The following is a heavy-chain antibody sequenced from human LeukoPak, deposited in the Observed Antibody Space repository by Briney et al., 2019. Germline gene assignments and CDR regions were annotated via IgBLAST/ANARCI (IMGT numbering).Heavy chain of an antibody. D-gene: IGHD3-22*01. V-gene: IGHV4-39*01. CDR3: ARHQYYDSSAYRSPPVYYFDY. Sequence: SETLSLTCSVSGGSISSSNYYWGWIRQPPGRGLEWIVNIYYSGSTHYNPSLKSRVTISVDTSKNQFSLKLSSVTAADTAVYYCARHQYYDSSAYRSPPVYYFDYWGRGTQVTVSS. CDR1: GGSISSSNYY. CDR2: IYYSGST. J-gene: IGHJ4*02.